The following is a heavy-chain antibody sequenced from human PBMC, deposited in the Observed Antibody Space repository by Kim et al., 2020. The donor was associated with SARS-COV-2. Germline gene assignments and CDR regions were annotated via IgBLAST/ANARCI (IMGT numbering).Heavy chain of an antibody. CDR2: ISYDGTDK. CDR1: GFAFNDNG. D-gene: IGHD2-8*02. CDR3: AKSLQPGAGYFHYYATDV. Sequence: GGSLRLSCVASGFAFNDNGIHWLRQAPAKGLEWVAVISYDGTDKYYLESVKGRFTISRDNSKNTLYLQMNSLRTEDSAVYYCAKSLQPGAGYFHYYATDV. J-gene: IGHJ6*01. V-gene: IGHV3-30*18.